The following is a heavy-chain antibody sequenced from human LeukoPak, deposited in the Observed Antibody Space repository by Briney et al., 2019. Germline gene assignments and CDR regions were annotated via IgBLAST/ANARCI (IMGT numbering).Heavy chain of an antibody. D-gene: IGHD1-26*01. Sequence: ASVKVSCKASGYTFTYRYLHWVRQAPGQALEWMGWITPFNGNTNYAQKFQDRVTITRDRSMSTAYMELSSLRSEDTAMYYCATTSRWEHGDSAFDIWGQGTMVTVSS. CDR2: ITPFNGNT. CDR3: ATTSRWEHGDSAFDI. CDR1: GYTFTYRY. V-gene: IGHV1-45*02. J-gene: IGHJ3*02.